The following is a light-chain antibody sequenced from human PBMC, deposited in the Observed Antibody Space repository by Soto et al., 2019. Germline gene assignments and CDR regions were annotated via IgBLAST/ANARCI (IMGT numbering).Light chain of an antibody. V-gene: IGKV1-17*03. CDR3: PPHMSPPRT. J-gene: IGKJ3*01. Sequence: TKTCRASQGISNYLAWFQQKPGKVPKRLIYAASSLQSGVPSRFSGIGPAKEFTRTITALPPFQLTRYSDPPHMSPPRTFPQGTQLDIK. CDR2: AAS. CDR1: QGISNY.